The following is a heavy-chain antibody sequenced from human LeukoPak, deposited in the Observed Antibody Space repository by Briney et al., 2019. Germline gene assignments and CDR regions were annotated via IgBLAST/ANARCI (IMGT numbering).Heavy chain of an antibody. CDR3: ARLRVAAAGERTRSRYYFDY. CDR1: GGSISSGSYY. Sequence: SETLSLTCTVSGGSISSGSYYWSWIRQPPGKGLEWIGYIYYSGSTNYNPSLKSRVTISVDTSKNQFSLKLSSVTAADTAVYYCARLRVAAAGERTRSRYYFDYWGQGTLVTVSS. D-gene: IGHD6-13*01. J-gene: IGHJ4*02. CDR2: IYYSGST. V-gene: IGHV4-61*01.